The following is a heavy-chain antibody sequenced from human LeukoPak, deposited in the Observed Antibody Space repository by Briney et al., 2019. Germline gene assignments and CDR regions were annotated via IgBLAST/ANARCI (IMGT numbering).Heavy chain of an antibody. Sequence: PSETLSLTCAVYGGSFSGYYWSWIRQPPGKGLEWIGEINHSGSTNYNPSLKSRVTISVDTSKSQFSLKLSSVTAADTAVYYCARGRIGSGWYNYYYYGMDVWGQGTTVTVSS. CDR1: GGSFSGYY. D-gene: IGHD6-19*01. J-gene: IGHJ6*02. V-gene: IGHV4-34*01. CDR3: ARGRIGSGWYNYYYYGMDV. CDR2: INHSGST.